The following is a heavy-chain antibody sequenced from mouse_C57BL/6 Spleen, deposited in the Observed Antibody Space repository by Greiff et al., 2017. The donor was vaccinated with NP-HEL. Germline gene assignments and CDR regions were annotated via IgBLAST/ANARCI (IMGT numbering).Heavy chain of an antibody. J-gene: IGHJ2*01. CDR2: IHPNSGST. Sequence: QVQLQQPGAELVKPGASVKLSCKASGYTFTSYWMHWVKQRPGQGLEWIGMIHPNSGSTNYNEKFKSKATLTVDKSSSTAYMQLSSLTSEDSAVYYCAPLITTVADYWGQGTTLTVSS. CDR3: APLITTVADY. CDR1: GYTFTSYW. V-gene: IGHV1-64*01. D-gene: IGHD1-1*01.